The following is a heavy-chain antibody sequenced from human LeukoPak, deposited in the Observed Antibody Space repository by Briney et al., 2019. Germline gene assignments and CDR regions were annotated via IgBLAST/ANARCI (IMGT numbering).Heavy chain of an antibody. Sequence: ASVKVSCKASGYTFTGYYMHWVRQAPGQGLEWMGWIDPNSGGTNYAQKFQGRVNMTSDTSISTAYMELSRLRSDDTAVYYCARAPYSSSPGWFDPWGQGTLVTVSS. CDR1: GYTFTGYY. V-gene: IGHV1-2*02. CDR2: IDPNSGGT. D-gene: IGHD6-6*01. J-gene: IGHJ5*02. CDR3: ARAPYSSSPGWFDP.